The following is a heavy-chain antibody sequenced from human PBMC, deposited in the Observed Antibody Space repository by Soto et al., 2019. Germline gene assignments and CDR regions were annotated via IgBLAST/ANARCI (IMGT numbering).Heavy chain of an antibody. Sequence: EVQLVESGGSLVKPGGSLRLSCAASGFTFSGFGMNWVRQAPGKGLEWVSSISSSSSYISYADSVKGRFTTSRDNAKNSLDLQMNSLRAEDTAVYYCARDRGYCTSSSCWFDPWGQGTLVTVSS. J-gene: IGHJ5*02. CDR1: GFTFSGFG. V-gene: IGHV3-21*01. CDR2: ISSSSSYI. CDR3: ARDRGYCTSSSCWFDP. D-gene: IGHD2-2*01.